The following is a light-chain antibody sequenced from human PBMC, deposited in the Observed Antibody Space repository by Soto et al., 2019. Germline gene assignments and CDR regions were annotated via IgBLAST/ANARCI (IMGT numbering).Light chain of an antibody. J-gene: IGKJ4*01. Sequence: EIVLTQSPGTLSLSPGGRATLSFRASRSVSSSFLAWYQQKPGQAPRLLIYGASSRATGIPDRFSGSGSGTDFTLTISRLEPEDFAVYYCQQYGSSPPLTFGGGTTVEIK. CDR2: GAS. CDR3: QQYGSSPPLT. V-gene: IGKV3-20*01. CDR1: RSVSSSF.